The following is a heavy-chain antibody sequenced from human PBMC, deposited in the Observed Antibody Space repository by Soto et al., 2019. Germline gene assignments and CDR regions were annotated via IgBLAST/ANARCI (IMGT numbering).Heavy chain of an antibody. CDR1: GFSFSEYG. CDR2: ISGNKMTT. Sequence: EIQLLESGGGLAQPGGSLRLSCVASGFSFSEYGMSWVRQTPQKTLEWVASISGNKMTTFYPDSVKGRFFISRDNSDNTRHLQMNSLRDDYTAIYYCAKRRLNTITSLSDWWGQGVQVTVSS. D-gene: IGHD3-16*02. CDR3: AKRRLNTITSLSDW. J-gene: IGHJ1*01. V-gene: IGHV3-23*01.